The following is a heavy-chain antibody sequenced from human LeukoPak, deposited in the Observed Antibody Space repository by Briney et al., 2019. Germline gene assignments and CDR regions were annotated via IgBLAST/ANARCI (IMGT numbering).Heavy chain of an antibody. CDR2: INHSGST. J-gene: IGHJ6*02. Sequence: PSETLSLTCTVSGGSISSSSYYWSWIRQPPGKGLEWIGEINHSGSTNYNPSLKSRVTISIDTSKNQFSLKLSSVTAADTAVYYCANVWGSYRYNYYGMDVWGQGTTVTVSS. CDR1: GGSISSSSYY. CDR3: ANVWGSYRYNYYGMDV. D-gene: IGHD3-16*02. V-gene: IGHV4-39*07.